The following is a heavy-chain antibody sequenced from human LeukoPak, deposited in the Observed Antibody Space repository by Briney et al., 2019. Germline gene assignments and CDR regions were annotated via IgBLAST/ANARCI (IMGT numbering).Heavy chain of an antibody. D-gene: IGHD2-15*01. Sequence: PSETLSLTCAVYGGSFSGYYWSWIRQPAGKGLEWIGRIYTSGSTNYNPSLKSRVTMSVDTSKNQFSLKLSSVTAADTAVYYCARDHLRYCSGGSCYFAFDIWGQGTMVTVSS. CDR1: GGSFSGYY. CDR3: ARDHLRYCSGGSCYFAFDI. V-gene: IGHV4-4*07. CDR2: IYTSGST. J-gene: IGHJ3*02.